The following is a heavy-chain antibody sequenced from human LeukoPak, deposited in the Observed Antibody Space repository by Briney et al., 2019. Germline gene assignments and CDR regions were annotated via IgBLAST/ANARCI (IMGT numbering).Heavy chain of an antibody. CDR1: GFTFSDYY. V-gene: IGHV3-11*01. Sequence: GGSLRLSCAASGFTFSDYYMSWIRQAPGKGLEWVSYISSSGSTIYYADSVKGRFTISRDNAKNSLYLQMYSLRAEDTAVYYCARDRDYGDYRYFDYWGQGTLVTVSS. CDR3: ARDRDYGDYRYFDY. J-gene: IGHJ4*02. CDR2: ISSSGSTI. D-gene: IGHD4-17*01.